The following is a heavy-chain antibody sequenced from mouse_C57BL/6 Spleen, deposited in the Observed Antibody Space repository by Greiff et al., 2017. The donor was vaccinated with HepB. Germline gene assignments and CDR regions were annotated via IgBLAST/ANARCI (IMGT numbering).Heavy chain of an antibody. Sequence: VQLQQSGPELVKPGASVKISCKASGYAFSSSWMNWVKQRPGKGLEWIGRIYPGDGDTNYNGKFKGKATLTADKSSSTAYMQLSSLTSEDSAVYFCARQRDYDGAMDYWGQGTSVTVSS. J-gene: IGHJ4*01. D-gene: IGHD2-4*01. CDR2: IYPGDGDT. CDR1: GYAFSSSW. CDR3: ARQRDYDGAMDY. V-gene: IGHV1-82*01.